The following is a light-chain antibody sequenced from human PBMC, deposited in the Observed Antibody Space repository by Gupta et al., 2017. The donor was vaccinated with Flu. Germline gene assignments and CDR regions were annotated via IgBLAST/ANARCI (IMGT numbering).Light chain of an antibody. Sequence: PSSLSAAVGDRVTITCRATQNIDESLNWYQQRPGQSPTPLISHASTLRGGVPSRFSGSGSGTDFTLSINNLQPEDFATYHCQQTFISPFTFGPGTRLDI. CDR1: QNIDES. J-gene: IGKJ5*01. CDR3: QQTFISPFT. V-gene: IGKV1-39*01. CDR2: HAS.